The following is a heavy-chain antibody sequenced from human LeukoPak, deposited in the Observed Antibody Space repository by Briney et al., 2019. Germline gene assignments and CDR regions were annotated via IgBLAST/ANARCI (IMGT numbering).Heavy chain of an antibody. J-gene: IGHJ4*02. V-gene: IGHV1-24*01. CDR2: FDRDNYET. D-gene: IGHD6-13*01. Sequence: ASVKVSCKVSGYTLTDLSMHWVRQAPGKGLEWMGGFDRDNYETIYAQKFQGRVTMTEDTSTDTAYMELSSLRYEDTAVYYCTTGRGGSGWYYFDYWGQGTLVTVSS. CDR1: GYTLTDLS. CDR3: TTGRGGSGWYYFDY.